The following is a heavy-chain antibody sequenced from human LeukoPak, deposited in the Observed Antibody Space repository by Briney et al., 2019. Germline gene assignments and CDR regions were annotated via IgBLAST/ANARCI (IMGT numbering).Heavy chain of an antibody. D-gene: IGHD2-15*01. Sequence: GGSLRLSCAGSGFTFSDCAIHWVRQAPGKGLEWVARIDSRAKSHATAYAASVRGRFTVSRDDSKSTAWLQMNSLETEDTAVYFCTRDGGSWSHLDFWGQGTLVTVSS. CDR3: TRDGGSWSHLDF. J-gene: IGHJ4*02. V-gene: IGHV3-73*01. CDR1: GFTFSDCA. CDR2: IDSRAKSHAT.